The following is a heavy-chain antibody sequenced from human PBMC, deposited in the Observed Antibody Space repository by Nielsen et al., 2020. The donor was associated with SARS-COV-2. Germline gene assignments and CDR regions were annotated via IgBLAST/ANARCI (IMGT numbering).Heavy chain of an antibody. CDR2: IYYGGTT. V-gene: IGHV4-59*01. D-gene: IGHD1-26*01. CDR3: AREGVGATAYYYYYYMDV. Sequence: SETLSLTCTVSGGSISSYYWSWIRQPPGKGLEWIGYIYYGGTTNHNPSLKSRVTISVDTSKNQLSLKLRSVTAADTAVYYCAREGVGATAYYYYYYMDVWGKGTTVTVSS. J-gene: IGHJ6*03. CDR1: GGSISSYY.